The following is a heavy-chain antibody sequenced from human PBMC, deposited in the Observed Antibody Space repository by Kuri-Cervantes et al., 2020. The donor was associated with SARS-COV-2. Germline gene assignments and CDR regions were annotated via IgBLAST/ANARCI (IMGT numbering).Heavy chain of an antibody. V-gene: IGHV4-38-2*01. Sequence: SETLSLTCAVSGYSISSGYYWGWIRQPPGKGLEWIGSIYHSGSTYYNPSLKSRVTISVDTSKNQFSLKLSSVTAADTAVYYCAGFLKGIAGGKKYYFDYWGQGTLVTVSS. D-gene: IGHD3-16*01. CDR1: GYSISSGYY. J-gene: IGHJ4*02. CDR2: IYHSGST. CDR3: AGFLKGIAGGKKYYFDY.